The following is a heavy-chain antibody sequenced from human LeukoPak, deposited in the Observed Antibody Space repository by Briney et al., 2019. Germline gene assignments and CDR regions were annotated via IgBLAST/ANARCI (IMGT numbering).Heavy chain of an antibody. CDR2: IIPIFGTA. CDR3: ARGMYGSGSPFYYYGMDV. J-gene: IGHJ6*02. D-gene: IGHD3-10*01. Sequence: SVKVSCKASGGTFSSYAISWVRQAPGQGLEWMGGIIPIFGTANYAQKFQGRVTITADESTSTAYMELSSLRSEDTAVYYCARGMYGSGSPFYYYGMDVWGQGTTVTVSS. V-gene: IGHV1-69*13. CDR1: GGTFSSYA.